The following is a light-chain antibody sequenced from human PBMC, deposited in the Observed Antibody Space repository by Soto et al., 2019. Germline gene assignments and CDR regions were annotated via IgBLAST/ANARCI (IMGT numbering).Light chain of an antibody. Sequence: DIRMTQSPSSLSASVGDRVTITCLATQSISIFLNWYQQKPGKAPDLLIYAASILQSGVPSTFSGSGSGTDFTLTISSLQPEDFATYYCQQSYSAPRTFGQGTKVEIK. CDR3: QQSYSAPRT. V-gene: IGKV1-39*01. CDR2: AAS. CDR1: QSISIF. J-gene: IGKJ1*01.